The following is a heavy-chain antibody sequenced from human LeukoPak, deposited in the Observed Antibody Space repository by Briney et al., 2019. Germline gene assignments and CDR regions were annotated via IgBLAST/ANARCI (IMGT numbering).Heavy chain of an antibody. J-gene: IGHJ3*01. Sequence: ASVKVSCKASGYTFTSYDINWVRQATGQGLEWMGWMNPNSGNAGYARKFQGRVTMTRNTSISTAYMELSSLRSEDTAVYYCARVMSSGSTWASFWGQGTMVTVSS. CDR1: GYTFTSYD. D-gene: IGHD6-25*01. CDR3: ARVMSSGSTWASF. CDR2: MNPNSGNA. V-gene: IGHV1-8*01.